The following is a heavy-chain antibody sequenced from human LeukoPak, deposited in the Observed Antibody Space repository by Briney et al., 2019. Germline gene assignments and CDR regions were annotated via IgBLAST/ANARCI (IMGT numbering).Heavy chain of an antibody. CDR3: ARFAFTHYYDTSGYFSYFDY. CDR2: VNNGGDST. CDR1: GFTVSSNY. J-gene: IGHJ4*02. V-gene: IGHV3-53*01. D-gene: IGHD3-22*01. Sequence: PGGSLRLSCAASGFTVSSNYMSWVRQAPGKGLEWVSGVNNGGDSTYYADSVKGRFTISRDNSRNTVYVQMDSLRAEDTAIYYCARFAFTHYYDTSGYFSYFDYWGQGALVTVSS.